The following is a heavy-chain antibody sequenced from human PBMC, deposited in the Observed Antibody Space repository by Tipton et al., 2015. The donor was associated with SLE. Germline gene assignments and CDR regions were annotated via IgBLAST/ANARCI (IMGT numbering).Heavy chain of an antibody. Sequence: TLSLTCAVYGGSFSGYYWSWIRQPAGKGLEWIGRIYTSGSTNYNPSLKSRVTISVDTSKNQFSLKLSSVTAADTAVYYCAREEVPRTRGFDYWGQGTLVTVSS. CDR1: GGSFSGYY. CDR3: AREEVPRTRGFDY. D-gene: IGHD1-1*01. J-gene: IGHJ4*02. CDR2: IYTSGST. V-gene: IGHV4-4*07.